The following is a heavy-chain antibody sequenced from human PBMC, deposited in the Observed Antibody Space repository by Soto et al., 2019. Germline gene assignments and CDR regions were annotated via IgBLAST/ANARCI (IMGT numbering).Heavy chain of an antibody. Sequence: GGSLRLSCAASGFTFSSYAMSWVRQAPGKGLEWVSAISGSGGSTYYADSVKGRFTISRDNSKNTLYLQMNSLRAEDTAVYYYAKDLTMIVVVNHYYYYGMDVWGQGTTVTVSS. CDR3: AKDLTMIVVVNHYYYYGMDV. D-gene: IGHD3-22*01. CDR2: ISGSGGST. CDR1: GFTFSSYA. J-gene: IGHJ6*02. V-gene: IGHV3-23*01.